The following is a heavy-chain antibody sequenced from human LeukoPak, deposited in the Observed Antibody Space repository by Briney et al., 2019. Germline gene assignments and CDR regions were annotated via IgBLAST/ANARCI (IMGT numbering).Heavy chain of an antibody. CDR1: GFTFSSYA. J-gene: IGHJ4*02. V-gene: IGHV3-53*05. D-gene: IGHD3-22*01. CDR3: ARDSVVDTRDY. CDR2: IYSGGGT. Sequence: PGGSLRLSCAASGFTFSSYAMSWVRQTPGKGLQWVSVIYSGGGTYYADSVKGRFTISRDNSKNTLYLQMNSLRPEDTGVYYCARDSVVDTRDYWGQGTLVTVSS.